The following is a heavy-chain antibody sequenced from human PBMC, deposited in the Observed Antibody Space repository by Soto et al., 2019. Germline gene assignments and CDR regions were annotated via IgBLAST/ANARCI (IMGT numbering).Heavy chain of an antibody. J-gene: IGHJ6*02. CDR2: ISDDGTNK. D-gene: IGHD4-17*01. V-gene: IGHV3-30*18. CDR3: AKDLQSYGDYDYYCYGMDV. CDR1: GFTFSTYG. Sequence: QVQLVESGGGEVQPGRSLTISCAASGFTFSTYGMHWVRQTPGKGLEWVAVISDDGTNKFYSDSVKCRFTISRDNLKNTLTLQMNSLRADDTAVYSCAKDLQSYGDYDYYCYGMDVWGLGTRVTVSS.